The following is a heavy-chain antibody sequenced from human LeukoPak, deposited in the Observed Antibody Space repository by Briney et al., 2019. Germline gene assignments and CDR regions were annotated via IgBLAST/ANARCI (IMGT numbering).Heavy chain of an antibody. CDR1: GGSISSSDYY. D-gene: IGHD3-10*01. J-gene: IGHJ4*02. V-gene: IGHV4-39*07. CDR2: IYYIGYT. CDR3: ARRRILWFGANLKWPPDFDY. Sequence: SETLSLTCTVSGGSISSSDYYWGWIRQPPGKGLEWIGSIYYIGYTYYNPSLKSRVTISINTSKNQFSLKLSSVTAADTAVYYCARRRILWFGANLKWPPDFDYWGQGTLVTVSS.